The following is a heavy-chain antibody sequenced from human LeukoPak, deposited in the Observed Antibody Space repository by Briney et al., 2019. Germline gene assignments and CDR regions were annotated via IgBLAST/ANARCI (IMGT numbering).Heavy chain of an antibody. CDR2: ISTSSSYI. J-gene: IGHJ5*02. Sequence: KPGGSLRFSGAASGFTFSTYSMNWVRKAPGKGLEWVSSISTSSSYINYADSVKGRFTNSRDNAKKSLHLQMNSLRAEDTAVYYCVRGRERVAATNNWFDPWGQGTLVTVSS. CDR3: VRGRERVAATNNWFDP. CDR1: GFTFSTYS. V-gene: IGHV3-21*01. D-gene: IGHD2-15*01.